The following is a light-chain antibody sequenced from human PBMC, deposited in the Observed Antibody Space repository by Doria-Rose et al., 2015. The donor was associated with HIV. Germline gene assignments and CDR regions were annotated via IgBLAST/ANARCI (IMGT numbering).Light chain of an antibody. J-gene: IGKJ2*01. CDR3: QQTYTAPRT. V-gene: IGKV1-39*01. Sequence: TQSPSSLSASVGDRVTITCRTSQSISGYLNWCQHKPGKAPKLLIYAASSLQSGVPSRFSGSGSGTDFTLTISSLQPEDFATYYCQQTYTAPRTFGQGTNLEIK. CDR1: QSISGY. CDR2: AAS.